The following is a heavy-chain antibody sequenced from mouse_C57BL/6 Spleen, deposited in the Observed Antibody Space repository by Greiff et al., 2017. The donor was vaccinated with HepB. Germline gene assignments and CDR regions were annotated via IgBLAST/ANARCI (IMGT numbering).Heavy chain of an antibody. Sequence: DVKLQESGGGLVQPGGSMKLSCVASGFTFSNYWMNWVRQSPEKGLEWVAQIRLKSDNYATHYAESVKGRFTISRDDSKSSVYLQMNNLRAEDTGIYYCTTIYYDYEGFAYWGQGTLVTVSA. CDR1: GFTFSNYW. CDR2: IRLKSDNYAT. V-gene: IGHV6-3*01. D-gene: IGHD2-4*01. CDR3: TTIYYDYEGFAY. J-gene: IGHJ3*01.